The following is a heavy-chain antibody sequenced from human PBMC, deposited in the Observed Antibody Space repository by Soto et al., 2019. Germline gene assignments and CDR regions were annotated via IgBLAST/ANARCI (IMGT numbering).Heavy chain of an antibody. CDR1: GDSINSGGYF. D-gene: IGHD3-9*01. V-gene: IGHV4-39*01. J-gene: IGHJ4*02. CDR2: INYSGTT. Sequence: QLQLLESPPGLVKPSETLSLTCSVSGDSINSGGYFWRWIRQPPGKGLEWIGRINYSGTTYYNLSLKSRITIAVDTSKNQFSLNRNSVTAAGTAVYYCAIHGTYYDIRTGYWPGYFAYWGRGTLVTVSS. CDR3: AIHGTYYDIRTGYWPGYFAY.